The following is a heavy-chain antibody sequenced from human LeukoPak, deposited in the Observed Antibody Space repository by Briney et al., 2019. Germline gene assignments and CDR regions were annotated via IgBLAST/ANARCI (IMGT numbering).Heavy chain of an antibody. J-gene: IGHJ5*02. V-gene: IGHV1-2*02. Sequence: ASVKVSCKASGYTFPDYYMHWVRQAPGQGLEWMGWISPNSGGTNYAQKFQGRVTMTRDTSISTAYMELSRLRSDDTAVYYCARDYVGDNWFDPWGQGTLVTVSS. CDR3: ARDYVGDNWFDP. CDR2: ISPNSGGT. D-gene: IGHD3-16*01. CDR1: GYTFPDYY.